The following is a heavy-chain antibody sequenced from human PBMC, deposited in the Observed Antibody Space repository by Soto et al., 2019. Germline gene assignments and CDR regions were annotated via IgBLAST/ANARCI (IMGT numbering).Heavy chain of an antibody. D-gene: IGHD4-4*01. Sequence: GGSLRLSCAASGFTFSSYWMHWVRQAPGKGLVWVSRINSDGSSTSYADSVKGRFTISRDNAKNTLYLQMNSLRAEDTAVYYCARGLWSNYAPALLDYWGQGTLVTVSS. CDR1: GFTFSSYW. CDR2: INSDGSST. V-gene: IGHV3-74*01. J-gene: IGHJ4*02. CDR3: ARGLWSNYAPALLDY.